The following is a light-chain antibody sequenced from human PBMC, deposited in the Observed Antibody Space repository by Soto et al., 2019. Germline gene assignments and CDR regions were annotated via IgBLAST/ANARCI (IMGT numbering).Light chain of an antibody. J-gene: IGKJ2*01. CDR3: QQYAGSLYT. CDR1: QSINIK. CDR2: DAS. Sequence: EIVLTQSPGTLSLSPVEGATLSCMASQSINIKLSWYQKKSGQAPRLLIYDASTRAYGIPDRFSGSGSGTDFSLTISRLEPEDFAVYYCQQYAGSLYTFAQGTKVDIK. V-gene: IGKV3-20*01.